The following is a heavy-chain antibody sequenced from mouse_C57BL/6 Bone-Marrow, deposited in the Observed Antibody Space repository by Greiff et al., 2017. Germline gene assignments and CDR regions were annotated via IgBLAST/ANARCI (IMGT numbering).Heavy chain of an antibody. V-gene: IGHV1-54*01. J-gene: IGHJ2*01. CDR3: ERWWVYLDY. Sequence: QVQLQQSGAELVRPGTSVKVSCKASGYAFTNYLIEWVKQRPGQGLEWIGVINPGSGGTTYNDKFKGKETLTTDKSSSTAYMQLSSLTSEDSAGYVCERWWVYLDYWGQGTTLTVSA. CDR1: GYAFTNYL. D-gene: IGHD1-1*02. CDR2: INPGSGGT.